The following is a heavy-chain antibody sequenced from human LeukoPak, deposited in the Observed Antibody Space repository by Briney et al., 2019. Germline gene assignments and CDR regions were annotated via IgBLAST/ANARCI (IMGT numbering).Heavy chain of an antibody. CDR3: TRGKGGYIYLYYFDY. D-gene: IGHD5-12*01. J-gene: IGHJ4*02. Sequence: ASVKVSCKASGYTFTSYDINWVRQATGQGLEWMGWMNPNSGNTGYAQKFQGRITMTRNTSISTAYMELSSLRSEDTAVYYCTRGKGGYIYLYYFDYWGQGTLVTVSS. CDR2: MNPNSGNT. V-gene: IGHV1-8*01. CDR1: GYTFTSYD.